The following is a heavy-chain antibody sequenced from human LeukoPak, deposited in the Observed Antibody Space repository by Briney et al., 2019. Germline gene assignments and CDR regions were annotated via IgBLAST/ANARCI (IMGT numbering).Heavy chain of an antibody. V-gene: IGHV4-34*01. CDR3: ARGGHRITIFGVVITYYFDY. CDR2: INHSVST. D-gene: IGHD3-3*01. CDR1: GGSFSGYY. Sequence: SETLSLTCAVYGGSFSGYYWSWIRQPPGKGLEWIGEINHSVSTNYNPSLKSRVTISVDTSKNQFSLKLSSVTAADTAVYYCARGGHRITIFGVVITYYFDYWGQGTLVTVSS. J-gene: IGHJ4*02.